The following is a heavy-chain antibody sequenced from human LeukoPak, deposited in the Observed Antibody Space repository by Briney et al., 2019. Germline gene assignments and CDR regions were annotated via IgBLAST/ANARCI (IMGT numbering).Heavy chain of an antibody. CDR1: RFQFNIYW. CDR2: IKQDASEK. Sequence: GGSLRLSCAASRFQFNIYWMSWVRQAPGKGLEWVANIKQDASEKNYVDSVKGRFIISRDNAKNSLNLQMNSLRAEDTAVYYCASSGSGSYPYWGQGTLVTVSS. V-gene: IGHV3-7*01. D-gene: IGHD3-10*01. J-gene: IGHJ4*02. CDR3: ASSGSGSYPY.